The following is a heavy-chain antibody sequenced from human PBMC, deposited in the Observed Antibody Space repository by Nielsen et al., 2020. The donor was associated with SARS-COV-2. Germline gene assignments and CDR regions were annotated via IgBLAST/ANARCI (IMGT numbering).Heavy chain of an antibody. CDR1: GFTFSTHA. CDR2: IWRGGNYK. J-gene: IGHJ6*02. Sequence: GGSLRLSCAASGFTFSTHAMHWVRQAPGKGLEWVAMIWRGGNYKFYPDPVRGRFTISRDDSKNLVSLQMNSLRVEDTAVYYCVKWVELDFGYYYYGMDVWGQGTTVTVSS. V-gene: IGHV3-33*06. D-gene: IGHD1-26*01. CDR3: VKWVELDFGYYYYGMDV.